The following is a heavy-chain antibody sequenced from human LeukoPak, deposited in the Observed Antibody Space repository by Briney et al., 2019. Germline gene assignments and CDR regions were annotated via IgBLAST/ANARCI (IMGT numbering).Heavy chain of an antibody. CDR2: ISGSGGST. V-gene: IGHV3-23*01. D-gene: IGHD3-22*01. J-gene: IGHJ3*02. CDR3: AKTFPTVRRYYYDSSGYYDI. Sequence: GGSLRLSCAASGLTFSSYAMSWVRQAPGKGLEWVSAISGSGGSTYYADSVKGRFTISRDNSKNTLYLQMSSLRAEDTAVYYCAKTFPTVRRYYYDSSGYYDIWGQGTMVTVSS. CDR1: GLTFSSYA.